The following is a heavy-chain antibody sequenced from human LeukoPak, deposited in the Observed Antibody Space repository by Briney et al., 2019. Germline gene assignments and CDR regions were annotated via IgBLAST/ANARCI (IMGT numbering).Heavy chain of an antibody. CDR2: IYYSGST. V-gene: IGHV4-39*07. J-gene: IGHJ4*02. D-gene: IGHD5-18*01. CDR3: ARAKGYSYGYYFDY. CDR1: GGSISSSSYY. Sequence: SETLSLTCTVSGGSISSSSYYWGWIRQPPGQGLEWIGSIYYSGSTYYNPSLKSRVTISVDTSKNQFSLKLSSVTAADTAVYYCARAKGYSYGYYFDYWGQGTLVTVSS.